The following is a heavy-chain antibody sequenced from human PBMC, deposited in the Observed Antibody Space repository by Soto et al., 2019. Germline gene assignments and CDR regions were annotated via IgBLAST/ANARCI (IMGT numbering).Heavy chain of an antibody. CDR2: IDTAGDT. D-gene: IGHD3-10*01. CDR3: ARSSPMVRGVPITAYDF. CDR1: GFTFRYYD. Sequence: GGSLRLSCAASGFTFRYYDMHWVRQARGKGLEWVSGIDTAGDTYYSDFVQGRFTISRENAKSSLFLQMNSLRADDTAVYYCARSSPMVRGVPITAYDFWGQGTLVTVSS. V-gene: IGHV3-13*01. J-gene: IGHJ4*02.